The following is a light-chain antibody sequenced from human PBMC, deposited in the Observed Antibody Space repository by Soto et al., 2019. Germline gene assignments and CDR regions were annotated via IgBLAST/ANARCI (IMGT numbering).Light chain of an antibody. J-gene: IGLJ1*01. CDR1: SSDVGGYNY. V-gene: IGLV2-11*01. CDR2: DVS. CDR3: CSYAGSYSYV. Sequence: QSALTQPRSVSGYPGQSVTISCTGTSSDVGGYNYVSWYQQHPGKAPKLMIYDVSKRPSGVPDHFSGSKSGNTASLTISGLQAEDEADYYCCSYAGSYSYVFGTGTKVTVL.